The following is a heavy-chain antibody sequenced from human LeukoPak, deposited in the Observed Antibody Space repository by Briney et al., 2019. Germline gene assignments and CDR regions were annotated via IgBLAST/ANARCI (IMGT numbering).Heavy chain of an antibody. V-gene: IGHV3-30-3*01. CDR3: ARVGMQLWPTFDY. Sequence: PGRSLRLSCAASGFTFSSYSIHWVRQAPGKGLEWVAVISYDGNNKFYADSVKGRFTISRDNSKKTLSLQMNSPRAEDTAVYYCARVGMQLWPTFDYWGQGTLVTVSS. CDR1: GFTFSSYS. J-gene: IGHJ4*02. D-gene: IGHD5-18*01. CDR2: ISYDGNNK.